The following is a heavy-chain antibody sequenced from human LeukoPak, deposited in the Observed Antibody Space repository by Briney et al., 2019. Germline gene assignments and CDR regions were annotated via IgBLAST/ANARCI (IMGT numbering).Heavy chain of an antibody. CDR2: IWIDGSGV. D-gene: IGHD5-24*01. CDR3: AKASNGYNGHYFDY. J-gene: IGHJ4*02. Sequence: GGSLRLSCAASGFPFSRYGMHWVRQAPGKGLEWVAVIWIDGSGVYYADCVQGRFTISRDNSENTLYLQMDNLRAEETAVYYCAKASNGYNGHYFDYWGQGTPVTVSS. V-gene: IGHV3-33*06. CDR1: GFPFSRYG.